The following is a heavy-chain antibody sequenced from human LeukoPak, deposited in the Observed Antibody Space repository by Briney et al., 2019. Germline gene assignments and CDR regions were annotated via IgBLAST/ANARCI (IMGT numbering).Heavy chain of an antibody. J-gene: IGHJ6*03. CDR3: AKAKGIAARLYYMDV. Sequence: GGSLRLSCAASGFTFDDYAMHWVRQAPGKGLEWVSLISWDGGSTYCADSVKGRFTISRDNSKNSLYLQMNSLRAEDTALYYCAKAKGIAARLYYMDVWGKGTTVTVSS. CDR2: ISWDGGST. CDR1: GFTFDDYA. D-gene: IGHD6-6*01. V-gene: IGHV3-43D*04.